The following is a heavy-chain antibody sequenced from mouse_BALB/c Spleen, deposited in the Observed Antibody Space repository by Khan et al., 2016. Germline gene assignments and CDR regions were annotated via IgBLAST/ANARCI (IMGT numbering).Heavy chain of an antibody. CDR1: GYTFTSYW. Sequence: QVQLQQSGAELARPGASVKLSCKASGYTFTSYWIQWIKQRPGQGLEWIGAIYPGDGDTRYTQKFKGKATLTADKSSSTAYMQLSSLTSEDSAVYFCARGGTTGSPFAYWGQGTLVTVSA. CDR2: IYPGDGDT. CDR3: ARGGTTGSPFAY. J-gene: IGHJ3*01. D-gene: IGHD1-1*01. V-gene: IGHV1-87*01.